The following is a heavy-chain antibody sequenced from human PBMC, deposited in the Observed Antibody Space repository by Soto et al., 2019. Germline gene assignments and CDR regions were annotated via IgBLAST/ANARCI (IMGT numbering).Heavy chain of an antibody. D-gene: IGHD6-6*01. J-gene: IGHJ4*02. V-gene: IGHV3-48*01. CDR1: GFTLPGYS. CDR2: ISSSSDTI. Sequence: PGGSLRLSCAPSGFTLPGYSMNWVRQAPGKGLEWVSYISSSSDTIYYADYVKGRFTISRDNAKNLLYLQMKSLRAEDTAVYYCARSSTFYDYWGQGTPVTVSS. CDR3: ARSSTFYDY.